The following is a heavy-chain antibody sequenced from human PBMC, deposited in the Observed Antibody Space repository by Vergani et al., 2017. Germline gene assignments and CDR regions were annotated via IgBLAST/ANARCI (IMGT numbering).Heavy chain of an antibody. CDR1: GFSFNSDW. Sequence: EVQLVQSGAEVKKPGESLTISCKGSGFSFNSDWIGWVRQMPGKGREWMGSIYPGDYETRYSPSFQGQVTISVDKSISTAYLLWSSLKASDSAMDYCAVFPTEGCRGSSFHYGMDFWGQGTTVIVSS. J-gene: IGHJ6*02. CDR3: AVFPTEGCRGSSFHYGMDF. CDR2: IYPGDYET. D-gene: IGHD2-15*01. V-gene: IGHV5-51*01.